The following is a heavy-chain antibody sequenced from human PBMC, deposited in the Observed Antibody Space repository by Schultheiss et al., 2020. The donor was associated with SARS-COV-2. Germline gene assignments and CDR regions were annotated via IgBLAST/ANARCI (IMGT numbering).Heavy chain of an antibody. CDR1: GDSVSSNSAA. J-gene: IGHJ6*02. CDR3: ARSSYYYDGVDV. Sequence: SETLSLTCAISGDSVSSNSAAWNWIRQSPSRGLEWLGRTYYRSKWYNDYAVSVKSRITINPDTSKNQFSLNLTSVTAADTAVYYCARSSYYYDGVDVWGQGTTVTVSS. V-gene: IGHV6-1*01. CDR2: TYYRSKWYN. D-gene: IGHD1-7*01.